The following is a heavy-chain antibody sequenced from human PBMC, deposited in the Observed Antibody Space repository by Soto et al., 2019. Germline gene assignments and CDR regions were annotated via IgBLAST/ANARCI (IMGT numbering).Heavy chain of an antibody. CDR2: IYTSGST. CDR1: GGSISSYY. CDR3: ARDFVDTALGAFDI. V-gene: IGHV4-4*07. D-gene: IGHD5-18*01. J-gene: IGHJ3*02. Sequence: QVQLQESGPGLVKPSETLSLTCTVSGGSISSYYWSWIRQPAGKGLEWIGRIYTSGSTNYNPSLKRRVSMSVDTSKNQFALKLSSVTAADTAVYYCARDFVDTALGAFDIWGQGTMVTVSS.